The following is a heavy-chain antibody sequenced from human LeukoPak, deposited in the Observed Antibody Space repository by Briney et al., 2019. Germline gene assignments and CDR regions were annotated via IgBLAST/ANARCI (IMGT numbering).Heavy chain of an antibody. Sequence: PSETLSLTCAVYGGSFSGYYWSWIRQPPGKGLEWIGEINHSGSTYYNPSLKSRVTISVDTSKNQFSLKLSSVTAADTAVYYCASLSSNSALFDYWGQGTLVTVSS. V-gene: IGHV4-34*01. CDR1: GGSFSGYY. CDR2: INHSGST. J-gene: IGHJ4*02. CDR3: ASLSSNSALFDY. D-gene: IGHD6-6*01.